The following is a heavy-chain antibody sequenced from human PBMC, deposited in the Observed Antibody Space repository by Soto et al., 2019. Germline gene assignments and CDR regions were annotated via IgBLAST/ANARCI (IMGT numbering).Heavy chain of an antibody. CDR1: GYTLTELS. V-gene: IGHV1-24*01. CDR2: FDPEDGET. D-gene: IGHD6-13*01. CDR3: ATTPPAYIAAAGQYYYYGMDV. Sequence: ASVKVSCKVSGYTLTELSMHWVRQAPGEGLEWMGGFDPEDGETIYAQKFQGRVTMTEDTSTDTAYMELSSLRSEDTAVYYCATTPPAYIAAAGQYYYYGMDVWGQGTTVTVSS. J-gene: IGHJ6*02.